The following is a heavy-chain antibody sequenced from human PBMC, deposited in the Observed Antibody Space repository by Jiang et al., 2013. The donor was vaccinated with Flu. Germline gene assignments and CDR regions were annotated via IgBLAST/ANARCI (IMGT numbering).Heavy chain of an antibody. J-gene: IGHJ4*02. V-gene: IGHV5-10-1*01. CDR3: ARLRENGYNLGLFDF. CDR1: GYSFTSYW. CDR2: IDPSDSYS. D-gene: IGHD5-24*01. Sequence: GAEVKKPGESLKISCKGSGYSFTSYWISWVRQMPGKGLEWMGRIDPSDSYSNFSPSFQGHVNISADKSTSTAYLQWRSLKASDTAMYYCARLRENGYNLGLFDFWAREPWSPSPQ.